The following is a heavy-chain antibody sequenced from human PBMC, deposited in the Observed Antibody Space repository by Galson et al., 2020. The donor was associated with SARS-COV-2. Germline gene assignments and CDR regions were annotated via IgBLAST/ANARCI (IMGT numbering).Heavy chain of an antibody. CDR3: ARQTYYYDSSGYQRVDWFDP. CDR2: IYYSGST. J-gene: IGHJ5*02. Sequence: SETLSLTCTVSGGSISSSSYYWGWIRQPPGKGLEWIGSIYYSGSTYYNPSLKSRVTISVDTSKNQFSLKLSSVTAADTAVYYCARQTYYYDSSGYQRVDWFDPWGQGTLVTVSS. V-gene: IGHV4-39*01. D-gene: IGHD3-22*01. CDR1: GGSISSSSYY.